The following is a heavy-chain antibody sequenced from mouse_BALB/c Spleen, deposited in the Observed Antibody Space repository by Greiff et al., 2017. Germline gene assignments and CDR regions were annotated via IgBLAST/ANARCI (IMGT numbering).Heavy chain of an antibody. V-gene: IGHV3-8*02. D-gene: IGHD1-1*01. J-gene: IGHJ4*01. CDR2: ISYSGST. Sequence: EVKLMESGPSLVKPSQTLSLTCSVTGDSITSGYWNWIRKFPGNKLEYMGYISYSGSTYYNPSLKSRISITRDTSKNQYYLQLNSVTTEDTATYYCARWDGSSLQYYAMDYWGQGTSVTVSS. CDR3: ARWDGSSLQYYAMDY. CDR1: GDSITSGY.